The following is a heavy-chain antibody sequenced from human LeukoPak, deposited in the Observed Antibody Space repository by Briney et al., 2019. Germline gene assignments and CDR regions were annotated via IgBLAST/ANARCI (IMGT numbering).Heavy chain of an antibody. V-gene: IGHV1-18*01. D-gene: IGHD3-22*01. J-gene: IGHJ4*02. Sequence: GASVKVSCKASGYTFTSYGISWVRQAPGQGLEWMGWISAYNGNTNYAQKLQGRVTMTTDTSTSTAYMELRSLRSDDTAVYYCARGPYYDSSGYYTFDYWGQGTLVTVSS. CDR2: ISAYNGNT. CDR1: GYTFTSYG. CDR3: ARGPYYDSSGYYTFDY.